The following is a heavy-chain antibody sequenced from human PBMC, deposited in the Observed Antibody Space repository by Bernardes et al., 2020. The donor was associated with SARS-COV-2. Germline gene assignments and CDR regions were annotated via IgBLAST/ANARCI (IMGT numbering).Heavy chain of an antibody. CDR2: VTSSSTYL. J-gene: IGHJ6*02. D-gene: IGHD2-15*01. CDR3: AGGGGRGGMDV. CDR1: GFSFSKYS. V-gene: IGHV3-21*01. Sequence: GGSLRLSCVASGFSFSKYSMHWVRQAPGRGLEWVSSVTSSSTYLHYADSVKGRFTISRDNAKNSLFLQMDSLRAEDTAVYYCAGGGGRGGMDVWGHGTALTVSS.